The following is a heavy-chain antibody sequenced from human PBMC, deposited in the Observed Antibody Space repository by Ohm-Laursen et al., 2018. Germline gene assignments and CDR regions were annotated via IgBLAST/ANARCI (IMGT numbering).Heavy chain of an antibody. D-gene: IGHD4-17*01. J-gene: IGHJ4*02. V-gene: IGHV3-73*01. Sequence: SLRLSCSASGFTFSGSAIHWVRQPSGKGLEWVGRIRSRTNSYATTYSASVKGRFTISRDDSKNSLYLQMNSLKTEDTAVYYCARGPYGALFDYWGQGTLVTVSS. CDR3: ARGPYGALFDY. CDR1: GFTFSGSA. CDR2: IRSRTNSYAT.